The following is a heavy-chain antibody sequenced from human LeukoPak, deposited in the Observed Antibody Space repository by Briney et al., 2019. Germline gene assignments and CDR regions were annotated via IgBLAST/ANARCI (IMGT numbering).Heavy chain of an antibody. Sequence: GGSLRLSCAASGFTFSDYYMSWIRQAPGKGLEWVSYISSSGSTIYYADSVKGRFTISRDNAKNSLYLQMNSLRAEDTAVYYCARDSYARGSHIVVVPAAIDYWGQGTLVTVSP. J-gene: IGHJ4*02. CDR2: ISSSGSTI. CDR1: GFTFSDYY. V-gene: IGHV3-11*01. CDR3: ARDSYARGSHIVVVPAAIDY. D-gene: IGHD2-2*01.